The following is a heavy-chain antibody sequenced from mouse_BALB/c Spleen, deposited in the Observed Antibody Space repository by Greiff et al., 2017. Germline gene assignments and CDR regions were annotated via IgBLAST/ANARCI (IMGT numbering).Heavy chain of an antibody. J-gene: IGHJ3*01. V-gene: IGHV5-6*02. Sequence: DVKLVESGGDLVKPGGSLKLSCAASGFTFSSYGMSWVRQTPDKRLEWVATISSGGSYTYYPDSVKGRFTISRDNAKNTLYLQMSSLKSEDTAMYYCARLEYYGSSPAWFAYWGQGTLVTVSA. CDR3: ARLEYYGSSPAWFAY. D-gene: IGHD1-1*01. CDR2: ISSGGSYT. CDR1: GFTFSSYG.